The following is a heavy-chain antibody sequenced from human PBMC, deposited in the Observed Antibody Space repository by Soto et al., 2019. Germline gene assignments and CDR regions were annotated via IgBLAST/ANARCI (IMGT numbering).Heavy chain of an antibody. CDR2: IYYTGST. Sequence: QVQLQESGPGLVKPSQTLSLTCTVSGGSISSGGYYWSWIRQHPGKGLEWIGYIYYTGSTYYNPSLKSRVTSSVNTSKNQFSLQRSSVTAADSAVYYCARESRDFYYYYLDVWGKGTTVTVSS. CDR1: GGSISSGGYY. CDR3: ARESRDFYYYYLDV. J-gene: IGHJ6*03. V-gene: IGHV4-31*03.